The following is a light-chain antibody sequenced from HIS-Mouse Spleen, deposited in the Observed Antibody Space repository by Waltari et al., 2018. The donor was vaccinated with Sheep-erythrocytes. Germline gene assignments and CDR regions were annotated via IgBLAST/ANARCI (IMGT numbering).Light chain of an antibody. CDR1: SSADGPYNL. CDR3: CSYAGSSTLV. Sequence: QSALTQPASASGSPGHSITSSCTGTSSADGPYNLLPWYQQHPGKAPKLMIYEGSKRPSGVSNRFSGSKSGNTASLTSSGLQAEDEADYYCCSYAGSSTLVFGGGTKLTVL. J-gene: IGLJ3*02. CDR2: EGS. V-gene: IGLV2-23*01.